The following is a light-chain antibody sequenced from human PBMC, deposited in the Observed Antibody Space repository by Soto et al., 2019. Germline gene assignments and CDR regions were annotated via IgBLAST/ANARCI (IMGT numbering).Light chain of an antibody. CDR1: SGHSSYA. J-gene: IGLJ2*01. Sequence: QPVLTQAPSASASLGASVKLTCTPSSGHSSYAIAWHQQQPEKGPRYLMNLNIDGSHSKGDGIPDRFSGSSSGAERYLTISSLQSEDEADYYCQTWVTGIVVFGGGTKVTVL. V-gene: IGLV4-69*01. CDR3: QTWVTGIVV. CDR2: LNIDGSH.